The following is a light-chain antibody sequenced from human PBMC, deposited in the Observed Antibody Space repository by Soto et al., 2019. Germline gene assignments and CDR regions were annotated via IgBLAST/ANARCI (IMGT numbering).Light chain of an antibody. J-gene: IGKJ4*01. CDR1: QSISSY. V-gene: IGKV1-39*01. Sequence: DIQMTQSPSSLSASIGDRVTITCRASQSISSYLKWYQQKPGKAPNLLIYAASSLQSGVPSRFNGSASGTDFTLTISSLQPADFTTYYCQQSYSTPPTFGGGTKVEIK. CDR2: AAS. CDR3: QQSYSTPPT.